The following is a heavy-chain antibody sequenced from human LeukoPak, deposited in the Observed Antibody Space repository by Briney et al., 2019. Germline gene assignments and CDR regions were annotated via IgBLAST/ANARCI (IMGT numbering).Heavy chain of an antibody. CDR1: GFTFSSYA. J-gene: IGHJ6*02. D-gene: IGHD3-22*01. V-gene: IGHV3-23*01. Sequence: GGSLRLSCAASGFTFSSYAMSWVRQAPGKGLEWVSAISGSGGSTYYADSVKGRFTISRDNSKNTLYLQMNSLRAEDTAVYYCAKDNNHYDSSGQPYYYYGMDVWGQGTTVTVSS. CDR3: AKDNNHYDSSGQPYYYYGMDV. CDR2: ISGSGGST.